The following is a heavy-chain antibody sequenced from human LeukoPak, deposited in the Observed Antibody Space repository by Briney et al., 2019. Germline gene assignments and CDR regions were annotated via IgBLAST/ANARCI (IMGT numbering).Heavy chain of an antibody. CDR3: ARALDEGARFDY. J-gene: IGHJ4*02. V-gene: IGHV3-30-3*01. Sequence: GGSLRLSCAASGFTFSSYAMHWVRQAPGKGLEWVAVISYDGSNKYYADSMKGRFTISRDNSKNTLYLQMNSLRAEDTAVYYCARALDEGARFDYWGQGTLVTVSS. CDR1: GFTFSSYA. CDR2: ISYDGSNK.